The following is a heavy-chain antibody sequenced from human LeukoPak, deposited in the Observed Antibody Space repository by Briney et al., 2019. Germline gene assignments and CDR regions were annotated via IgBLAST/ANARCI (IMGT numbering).Heavy chain of an antibody. CDR2: IREDGTEK. CDR1: GFTFSGAW. Sequence: GVSLRLSCTASGFTFSGAWMTWVRHAPGKGLEWVANIREDGTEKNYVDSVKGRFTISRDNAKNSLFLQMSNLRDDDTAIYYCARHVGISFWGQGTLVTVSS. V-gene: IGHV3-7*01. CDR3: ARHVGISF. D-gene: IGHD7-27*01. J-gene: IGHJ4*02.